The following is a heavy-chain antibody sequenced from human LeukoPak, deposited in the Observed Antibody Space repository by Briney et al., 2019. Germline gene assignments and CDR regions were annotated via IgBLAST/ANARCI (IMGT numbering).Heavy chain of an antibody. CDR3: ASHSTFVGGATESIDY. D-gene: IGHD1-26*01. CDR2: INSDGSHT. J-gene: IGHJ4*02. CDR1: EFTFNNYW. Sequence: GGSLRLSCAASEFTFNNYWMHWVRQASGKGLVWVSRINSDGSHTDYADSVKGRFTISRDNAKNTLYLQMNSLRAEDTAVYYCASHSTFVGGATESIDYWGQGTLVTVSS. V-gene: IGHV3-74*01.